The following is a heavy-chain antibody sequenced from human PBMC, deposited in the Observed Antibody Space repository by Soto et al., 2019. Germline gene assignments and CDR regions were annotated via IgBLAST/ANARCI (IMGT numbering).Heavy chain of an antibody. D-gene: IGHD5-18*01. CDR1: GFTFSDYY. Sequence: GGSLRLSCAVSGFTFSDYYMTWIRQAPGKGLEWVSYISSNTSHTNYADSVKGRFTISRDNAENTVYLQMNALRVEDTAVYYCVRATWLHPHSDAFDIWGQGTMVTVAS. J-gene: IGHJ3*02. V-gene: IGHV3-11*06. CDR3: VRATWLHPHSDAFDI. CDR2: ISSNTSHT.